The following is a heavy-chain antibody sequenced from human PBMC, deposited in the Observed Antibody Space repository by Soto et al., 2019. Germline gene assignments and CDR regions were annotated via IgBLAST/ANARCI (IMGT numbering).Heavy chain of an antibody. D-gene: IGHD6-13*01. CDR3: ASGSIAAAGNPPPAY. Sequence: QVQLQQWGAGLLKPSETLSLTCAVYGGSFSGYYWSWIRQPPGKGLEWIGEINHSGSTNYNPSLKSRFTLSVDTSKNQFSPKVSSVTAADTAVYYCASGSIAAAGNPPPAYWGQGTLVTVSS. J-gene: IGHJ4*02. V-gene: IGHV4-34*01. CDR2: INHSGST. CDR1: GGSFSGYY.